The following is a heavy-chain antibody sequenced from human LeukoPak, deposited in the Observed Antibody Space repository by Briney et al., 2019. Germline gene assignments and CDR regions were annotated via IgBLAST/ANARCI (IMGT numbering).Heavy chain of an antibody. CDR1: GFTFSSYS. Sequence: GGSLRLSCAASGFTFSSYSVNWVRQAPGKGLEWVSSISTSSSYIYYADSVKGRFTISRDNAKNSLYLQVNSLTAEDTAVYYCARAGVDTSGYYYQGFDYWGQGTLVTVSS. CDR2: ISTSSSYI. V-gene: IGHV3-21*01. D-gene: IGHD3-3*01. J-gene: IGHJ4*02. CDR3: ARAGVDTSGYYYQGFDY.